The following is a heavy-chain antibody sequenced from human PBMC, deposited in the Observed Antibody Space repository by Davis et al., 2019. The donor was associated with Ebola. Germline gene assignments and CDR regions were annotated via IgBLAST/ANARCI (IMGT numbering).Heavy chain of an antibody. V-gene: IGHV1-46*01. D-gene: IGHD1-26*01. CDR2: INPSGGST. CDR3: ARDIVGAT. Sequence: ASVKVSCKASGYTFTSYYIHWVRQAPGLGLEWMGIINPSGGSTSYAQKFQGRVTITADKSTSTAYMELSSLRSEDTAVYYCARDIVGATWGQGTLVTVSS. J-gene: IGHJ5*02. CDR1: GYTFTSYY.